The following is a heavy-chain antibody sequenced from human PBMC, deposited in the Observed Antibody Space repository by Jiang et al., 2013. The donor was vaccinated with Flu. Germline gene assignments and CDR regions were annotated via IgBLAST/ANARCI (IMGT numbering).Heavy chain of an antibody. J-gene: IGHJ4*02. D-gene: IGHD1-7*01. CDR1: GGSISSYY. Sequence: GLLKPSETLSLTCTLSGGSISSYYWSWIRQPPGKGLEWIGYVYYSGTTNYNPSIKSRVTISLGTPKKQFSLKLSSMTAADTAVYYCVRIGGNFVDNWGQGTLVTVSS. CDR3: VRIGGNFVDN. CDR2: VYYSGTT. V-gene: IGHV4-59*08.